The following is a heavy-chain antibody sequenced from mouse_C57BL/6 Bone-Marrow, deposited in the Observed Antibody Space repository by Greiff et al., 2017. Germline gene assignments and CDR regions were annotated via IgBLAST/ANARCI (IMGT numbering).Heavy chain of an antibody. CDR1: GYSITSGYY. J-gene: IGHJ4*01. V-gene: IGHV3-6*01. CDR2: ISYDGSN. D-gene: IGHD1-1*01. Sequence: VQLKESGPGLVKPSQSLSLTCSVTGYSITSGYYWNWIRQFPGNKLEWMGYISYDGSNNYNPSLKNRISITRDTSKNQFFLKLNSVTTEDTATYYCARAGNYYGSSYDYAMDYWGQGTSVTVSS. CDR3: ARAGNYYGSSYDYAMDY.